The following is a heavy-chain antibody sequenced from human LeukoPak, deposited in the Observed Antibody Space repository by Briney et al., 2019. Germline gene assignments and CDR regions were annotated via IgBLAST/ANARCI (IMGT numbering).Heavy chain of an antibody. D-gene: IGHD3-22*01. V-gene: IGHV3-33*01. Sequence: GGSLRLSCAASGFTFSSYGMPWVRQAPGKGLEWVAVIWYDGSNKYYADSVKGRFTISRDNSKNTLYLQMNSLRAEDTAVYYCARNTPPSYYYDSSGYPDHWGQGTLVTVPS. J-gene: IGHJ5*02. CDR1: GFTFSSYG. CDR2: IWYDGSNK. CDR3: ARNTPPSYYYDSSGYPDH.